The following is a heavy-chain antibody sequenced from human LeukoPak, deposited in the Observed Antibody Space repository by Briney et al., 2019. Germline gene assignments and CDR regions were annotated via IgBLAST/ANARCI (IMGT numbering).Heavy chain of an antibody. CDR1: GGSISSYY. CDR3: ARDLLLSNFGRFDP. Sequence: SETLSLTCTVSGGSISSYYWSWIRQPPGKGLEWIGYIYYSGSTNYNPSLKSRVTISVDTSKNQFSLKLSSVTAADTAVYYCARDLLLSNFGRFDPWGQGTLVTVSS. V-gene: IGHV4-59*01. D-gene: IGHD3-10*01. CDR2: IYYSGST. J-gene: IGHJ5*02.